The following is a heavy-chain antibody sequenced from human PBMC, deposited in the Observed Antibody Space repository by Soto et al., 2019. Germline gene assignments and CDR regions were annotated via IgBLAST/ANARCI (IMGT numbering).Heavy chain of an antibody. CDR1: GGTFSSYA. D-gene: IGHD3-3*01. Sequence: SVKVSCKASGGTFSSYAISWVRQAPGQGLEWMGGIIPIFGTANYAQKFQGRVTITADESTSTAYMELSSLRSEDTAVYYCARGPYDFWSGYLGNYYGMDVWGQGTTVTSP. CDR3: ARGPYDFWSGYLGNYYGMDV. CDR2: IIPIFGTA. V-gene: IGHV1-69*13. J-gene: IGHJ6*02.